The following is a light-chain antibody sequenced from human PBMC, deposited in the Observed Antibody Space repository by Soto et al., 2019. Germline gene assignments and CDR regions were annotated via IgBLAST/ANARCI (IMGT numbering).Light chain of an antibody. Sequence: QSVLTQPPSASGTPGQRVTISCSGSSSNIGTYYVSWYQQLPGTAPKLLIYRNNQWPSGVPDRFSGSKSGTSASLAISGLRSDDEADYYCAAWDDSLSGYVFGTGTKVTVL. CDR1: SSNIGTYY. V-gene: IGLV1-47*01. CDR3: AAWDDSLSGYV. CDR2: RNN. J-gene: IGLJ1*01.